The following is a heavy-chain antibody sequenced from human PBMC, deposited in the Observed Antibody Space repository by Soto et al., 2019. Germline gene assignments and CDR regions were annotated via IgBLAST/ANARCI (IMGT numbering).Heavy chain of an antibody. J-gene: IGHJ4*02. D-gene: IGHD6-13*01. CDR1: GGSFSGYY. V-gene: IGHV4-34*01. Sequence: SETLSLTCAVYGGSFSGYYWSWIRQPPGKGLEWIGEINHSGNTNYNPSLKSRVTISVDTSKNQFSLKLSSVTAADTAVYYCARGGIAAAGSSSGYYFDYWGQGTLVTVSS. CDR2: INHSGNT. CDR3: ARGGIAAAGSSSGYYFDY.